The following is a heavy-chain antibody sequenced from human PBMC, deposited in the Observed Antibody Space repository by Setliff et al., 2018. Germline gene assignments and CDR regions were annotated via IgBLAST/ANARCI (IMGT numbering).Heavy chain of an antibody. CDR2: INTNNGAT. Sequence: WASVKVSCKASGYTFTTYGISWVRQAPGQGLEWMGYINTNNGATYYAHKVQGRLTMTTDTSTSTAYMELRSLRSDDTAVYYCARDADYYDSAENPIVDYWGHVTLVTVSS. J-gene: IGHJ4*03. V-gene: IGHV1-18*01. CDR1: GYTFTTYG. D-gene: IGHD3-22*01. CDR3: ARDADYYDSAENPIVDY.